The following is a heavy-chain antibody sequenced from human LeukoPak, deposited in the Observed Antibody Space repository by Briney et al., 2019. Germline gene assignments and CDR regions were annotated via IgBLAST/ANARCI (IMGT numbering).Heavy chain of an antibody. Sequence: GASVKVSCKASGGTFSSYAISWVRQAPGQGLEWMGGIIPIFGTANYVQKFQGRVTLTADKSTSTAYMEPSSLRSEDTAVYYCARDSRLYGDYAKPFLEPDYWGQGTLVTVSS. D-gene: IGHD4-17*01. J-gene: IGHJ4*02. CDR2: IIPIFGTA. CDR1: GGTFSSYA. V-gene: IGHV1-69*06. CDR3: ARDSRLYGDYAKPFLEPDY.